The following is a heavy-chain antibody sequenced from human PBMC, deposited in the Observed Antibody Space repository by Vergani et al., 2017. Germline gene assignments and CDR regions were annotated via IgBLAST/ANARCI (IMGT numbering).Heavy chain of an antibody. D-gene: IGHD1-1*01. J-gene: IGHJ1*01. CDR3: ATKSCGTPGCQIGYFRE. V-gene: IGHV3-30*03. CDR2: ISYDGTQK. CDR1: GFTSSYYG. Sequence: QVHLVESGGGVVQPGRSLRLSCVVSGFTSSYYGMHRVRQAPGKGLEWVAVISYDGTQKYYADSVKGRFTISRDNSKSTLYLQMNSLRTEDKAVYYCATKSCGTPGCQIGYFREWGQGTLVTVSS.